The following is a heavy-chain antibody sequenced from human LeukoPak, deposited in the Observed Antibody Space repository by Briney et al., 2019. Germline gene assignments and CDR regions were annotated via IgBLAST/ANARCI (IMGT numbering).Heavy chain of an antibody. J-gene: IGHJ4*02. CDR3: ARYPYGDYPFDY. V-gene: IGHV3-7*01. CDR1: GFTFISYS. CDR2: IKQDGSEK. Sequence: GGSLRLSCAASGFTFISYSLSWVRPAPGKGLEWVANIKQDGSEKYYVDSVKGRFTISRDNAKNSLYLQMNSLRAEDTAVYYCARYPYGDYPFDYWGQGTLVTVSS. D-gene: IGHD4-17*01.